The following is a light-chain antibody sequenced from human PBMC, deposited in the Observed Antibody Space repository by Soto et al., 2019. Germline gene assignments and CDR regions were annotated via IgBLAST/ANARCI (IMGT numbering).Light chain of an antibody. CDR1: QTISSW. CDR2: KAS. J-gene: IGKJ1*01. CDR3: QHYNGYSEA. V-gene: IGKV1-5*03. Sequence: DIQMTQSPSTLSGSVGDRVTITCWASQTISSWLAWYQQKPGKAPKLLIYKASTLKSGVPSRFSGSGSVTEFTLTIYSLPPDDFATYYCQHYNGYSEAFGQGTKVDIK.